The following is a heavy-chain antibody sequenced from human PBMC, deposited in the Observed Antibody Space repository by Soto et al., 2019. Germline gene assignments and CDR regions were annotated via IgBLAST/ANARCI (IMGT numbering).Heavy chain of an antibody. D-gene: IGHD3-22*01. CDR1: GGSITSYH. J-gene: IGHJ4*02. Sequence: PSETLSLTCIVSGGSITSYHWSWIRQFPGKGLEWIAYTSYTGNTNYNPSLQSRVAISMDTSKNQLSLKLTSVAAADTAMYYCARGTFFRKGYYDATDYNFFDYWGQGTLVTVSS. V-gene: IGHV4-59*12. CDR2: TSYTGNT. CDR3: ARGTFFRKGYYDATDYNFFDY.